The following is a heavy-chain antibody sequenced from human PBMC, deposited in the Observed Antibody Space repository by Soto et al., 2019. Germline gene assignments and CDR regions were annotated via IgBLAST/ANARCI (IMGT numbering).Heavy chain of an antibody. Sequence: GGSLRLSCAASGFSFEIYWMGWVRQAPGKGLEWVANINPDGSGEYYLDSVKGRFTISRDNAKNSVYLQMNSLVGDDTAVYYCARENWFFDYWGQGTSVTVSS. CDR1: GFSFEIYW. D-gene: IGHD3-10*01. V-gene: IGHV3-7*01. CDR2: INPDGSGE. J-gene: IGHJ4*02. CDR3: ARENWFFDY.